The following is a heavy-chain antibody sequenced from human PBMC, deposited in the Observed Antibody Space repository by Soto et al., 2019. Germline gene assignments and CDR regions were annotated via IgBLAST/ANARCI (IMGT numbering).Heavy chain of an antibody. CDR1: GGSVSSGSYY. CDR2: IYYSGST. V-gene: IGHV4-61*01. D-gene: IGHD3-22*01. CDR3: ARDSDYYDSQFDY. Sequence: SETLSLTCTVSGGSVSSGSYYWSWIRQPPGKGLEWIGYIYYSGSTNYNPSLKSRVTISVDTSKNQFSLKLSSVTAADTAVYYCARDSDYYDSQFDYWGQGTLVTVSS. J-gene: IGHJ4*02.